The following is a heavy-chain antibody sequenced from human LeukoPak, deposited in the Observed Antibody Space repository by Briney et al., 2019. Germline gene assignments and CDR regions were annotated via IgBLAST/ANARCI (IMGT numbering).Heavy chain of an antibody. CDR2: ISGSGGST. CDR3: AKGSSAVPAYFDY. D-gene: IGHD2-2*01. Sequence: PGGSLRLSCAASGFTFSSYAMSWVRQAPGKGLEWVSAISGSGGSTYYADSVKGRFTISRDNSKNTLYLQMNSLKAEDTAVYYCAKGSSAVPAYFDYWGQGTLVTVSS. CDR1: GFTFSSYA. J-gene: IGHJ4*02. V-gene: IGHV3-23*01.